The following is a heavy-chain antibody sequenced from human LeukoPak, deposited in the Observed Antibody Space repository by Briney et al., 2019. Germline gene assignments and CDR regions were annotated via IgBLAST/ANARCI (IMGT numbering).Heavy chain of an antibody. CDR2: IYPGDSDT. D-gene: IGHD1-14*01. CDR3: GRPLCSRTAYYHYGIDV. V-gene: IGHV5-51*01. Sequence: GESLKISCKGSGYSFTNYWIGWVRQMPGKGLEWMGIIYPGDSDTRYNPSFQGQVTISADKSINTAYLQWSSLKASDTAMYYCGRPLCSRTAYYHYGIDVWGQGTTVTVSS. CDR1: GYSFTNYW. J-gene: IGHJ6*02.